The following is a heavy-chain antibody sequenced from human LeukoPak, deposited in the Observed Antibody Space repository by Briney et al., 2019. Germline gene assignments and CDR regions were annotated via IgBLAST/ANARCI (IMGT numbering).Heavy chain of an antibody. D-gene: IGHD4-17*01. V-gene: IGHV3-7*04. CDR3: ARAMTTEY. J-gene: IGHJ4*02. Sequence: GGSLRLSCAASGFTFSTYWMTWARQAPGKGLEWVANIKEDGSEQYYVDSVKGRFTISRDNAENSLFLQMNSLRAEDTAVYDCARAMTTEYWGQGTLVTVSS. CDR2: IKEDGSEQ. CDR1: GFTFSTYW.